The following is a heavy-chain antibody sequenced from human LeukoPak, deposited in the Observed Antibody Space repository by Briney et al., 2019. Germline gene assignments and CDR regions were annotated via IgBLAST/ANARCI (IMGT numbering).Heavy chain of an antibody. V-gene: IGHV3-23*01. CDR3: AKGIYSSGWSYFDY. J-gene: IGHJ4*01. CDR1: GFTFSNSA. CDR2: LSGSGITT. D-gene: IGHD6-19*01. Sequence: PGGSLRLSCAASGFTFSNSAMSWVRQAPGKGLEWVSTLSGSGITTYYADSVKGRLTISRDNSKNTLYLQMNSLRAEDTAVYYCAKGIYSSGWSYFDYWGHGTLVTVS.